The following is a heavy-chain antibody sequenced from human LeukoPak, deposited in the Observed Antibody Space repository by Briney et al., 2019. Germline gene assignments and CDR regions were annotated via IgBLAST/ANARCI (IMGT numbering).Heavy chain of an antibody. V-gene: IGHV4-30-2*01. J-gene: IGHJ4*02. CDR1: GGSISSGGYY. D-gene: IGHD5-24*01. CDR2: IYHSGST. Sequence: PSETLSLTCTVSGGSISSGGYYWSWIRQPPGKGLKWIGYIYHSGSTYYNPSLKSRVTISLDTSKNHFSLKLSSVTAADTAVYYCARGRDAYKGGNYWGQGTLVTVSS. CDR3: ARGRDAYKGGNY.